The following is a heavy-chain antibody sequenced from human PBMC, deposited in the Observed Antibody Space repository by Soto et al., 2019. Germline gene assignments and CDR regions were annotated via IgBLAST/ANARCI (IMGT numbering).Heavy chain of an antibody. J-gene: IGHJ6*02. Sequence: PGGSLRLSCTASGFTFGDYAMSWFRQAPGKGLEWVGFIRSKAYGGTTEYAASVKGRFTISRDDSKSIAYLQMNSLKTEDTAVYYCTRDLRFLEWFRYYYYGMDVWGQGTTVTVSS. D-gene: IGHD3-3*01. CDR1: GFTFGDYA. CDR3: TRDLRFLEWFRYYYYGMDV. CDR2: IRSKAYGGTT. V-gene: IGHV3-49*03.